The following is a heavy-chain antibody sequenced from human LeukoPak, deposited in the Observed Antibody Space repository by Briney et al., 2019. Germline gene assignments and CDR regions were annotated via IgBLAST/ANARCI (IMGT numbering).Heavy chain of an antibody. V-gene: IGHV3-21*01. CDR2: ISSSSSYI. Sequence: PGGSLRLSCAASGFTFSSYSMNWVRQAPGKGLEWVSSISSSSSYIYYADSVKGRFTISRDNAKNSLYLQMNSLRAEDTAVYYCARDANSVAAAGKAFDIWGQGTMVTVSS. D-gene: IGHD6-13*01. CDR3: ARDANSVAAAGKAFDI. J-gene: IGHJ3*02. CDR1: GFTFSSYS.